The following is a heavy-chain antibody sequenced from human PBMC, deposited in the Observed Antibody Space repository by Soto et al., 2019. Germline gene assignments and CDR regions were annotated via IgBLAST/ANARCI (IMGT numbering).Heavy chain of an antibody. D-gene: IGHD6-25*01. CDR3: AKDLIKSGVSVTHY. V-gene: IGHV3-23*01. CDR1: EFTFSNYA. Sequence: RGSLRLSCVAYEFTFSNYAMSWVRQAPGKGLEWVSAISGNDDSTYYADSVKGRCIISRDNSKNTLDLQMNSLRAQDTAVYYCAKDLIKSGVSVTHYRCQGILLTLSS. J-gene: IGHJ4*02. CDR2: ISGNDDST.